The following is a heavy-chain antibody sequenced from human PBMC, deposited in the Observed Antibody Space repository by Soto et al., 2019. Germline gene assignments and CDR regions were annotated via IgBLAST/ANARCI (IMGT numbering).Heavy chain of an antibody. CDR3: ARARHVVTTVTGLYYDSSGYYYFDY. V-gene: IGHV4-31*03. D-gene: IGHD3-22*01. Sequence: SETLSLTCTVSGGSISSGGYYWSWIRQHPGKGLEWIGYIYYSRSTYYNPSLKSRVTISVDTSKNQFSLKLSSVTAADTAVYYCARARHVVTTVTGLYYDSSGYYYFDYWGQGSPVTLSS. CDR1: GGSISSGGYY. CDR2: IYYSRST. J-gene: IGHJ4*02.